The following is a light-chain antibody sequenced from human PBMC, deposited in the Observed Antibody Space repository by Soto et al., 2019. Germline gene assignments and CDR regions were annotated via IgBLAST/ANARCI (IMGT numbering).Light chain of an antibody. CDR3: SLYTSTSTWV. V-gene: IGLV2-18*01. CDR2: EVS. CDR1: SSDVGSYNR. Sequence: QSSLTQPPSVSGSPGQSVNISCTGTSSDVGSYNRVSWYQQPPGTAPKLMIYEVSNRPSGVPDRFSGSKSGNTASLTISGLQDEDEDDYYCSLYTSTSTWVFGGGTQLTVL. J-gene: IGLJ3*02.